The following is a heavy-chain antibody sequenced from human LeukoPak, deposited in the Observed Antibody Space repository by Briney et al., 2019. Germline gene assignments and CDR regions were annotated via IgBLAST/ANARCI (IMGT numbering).Heavy chain of an antibody. V-gene: IGHV3-13*01. D-gene: IGHD6-13*01. CDR1: GFTFSSYD. J-gene: IGHJ5*01. Sequence: GGSLRLSCAASGFTFSSYDMHWVRQATGKGLEWVSAIGTAGGTYYPGSVKGRFTISRENAKNSLYLQMNSLRAEDTAVYFCARDLSPGYSSNWYDYWGQGTLVTVSS. CDR2: IGTAGGT. CDR3: ARDLSPGYSSNWYDY.